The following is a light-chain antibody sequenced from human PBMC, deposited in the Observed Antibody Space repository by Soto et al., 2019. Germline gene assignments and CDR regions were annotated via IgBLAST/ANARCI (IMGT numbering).Light chain of an antibody. CDR3: QQYGGSPRT. V-gene: IGKV3-15*01. CDR2: GAS. CDR1: QTISGT. J-gene: IGKJ1*01. Sequence: EIVMTQSPATLSVSPGGRATLSCRASQTISGTLAWYQQKPGQAPRLLIHGASTRAPGFPARFSGSGSGTDFTLTITRLEPEDFAVYYCQQYGGSPRTFGQGTKVDIK.